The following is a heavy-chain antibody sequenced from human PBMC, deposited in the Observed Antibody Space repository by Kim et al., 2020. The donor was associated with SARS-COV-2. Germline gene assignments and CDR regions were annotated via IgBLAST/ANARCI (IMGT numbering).Heavy chain of an antibody. D-gene: IGHD4-17*01. CDR2: IGTAGDT. CDR3: ARASGSFWMTTVTTGHWYFDL. V-gene: IGHV3-13*04. Sequence: GGSLRLSCAASGFTFSSYDMHWVRQATGKGLEWVSAIGTAGDTYYPGSVKGRFTISRENAKNSLYLQMNSLRAGDTAVYYCARASGSFWMTTVTTGHWYFDLWCRGTLVTVSS. J-gene: IGHJ2*01. CDR1: GFTFSSYD.